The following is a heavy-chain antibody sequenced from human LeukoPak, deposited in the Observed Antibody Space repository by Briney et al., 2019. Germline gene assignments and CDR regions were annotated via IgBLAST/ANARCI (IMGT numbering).Heavy chain of an antibody. Sequence: GGSLRLSCAASGFTFSSAWMSWVRQAPGKGLEWVGFIRSKAYGGTTEYAASVKGRFTISRDDSKSIAYLQMNSLKTEDTAVYYCTRVLGSGSYSGDYYYYMDVWGKGTTVTISS. CDR1: GFTFSSAW. D-gene: IGHD1-26*01. J-gene: IGHJ6*03. CDR2: IRSKAYGGTT. V-gene: IGHV3-49*04. CDR3: TRVLGSGSYSGDYYYYMDV.